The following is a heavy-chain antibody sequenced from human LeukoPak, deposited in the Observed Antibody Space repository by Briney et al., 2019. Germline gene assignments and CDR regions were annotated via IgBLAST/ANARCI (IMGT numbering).Heavy chain of an antibody. CDR1: EFAFSRYG. V-gene: IGHV3-23*01. D-gene: IGHD3-10*01. CDR2: ISSSGAYI. J-gene: IGHJ5*02. Sequence: GGSLRLSCAASEFAFSRYGMSWVRQAPGKGLEWVSSISSSGAYIYYADSVKGRFTISRDNSKSTLYLQMNSLRAEDTAVYYCAKAQRSGSYLAIPINWFDPWGQGTLVTVSS. CDR3: AKAQRSGSYLAIPINWFDP.